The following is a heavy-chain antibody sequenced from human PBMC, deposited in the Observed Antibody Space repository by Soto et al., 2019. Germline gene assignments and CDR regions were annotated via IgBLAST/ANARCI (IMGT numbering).Heavy chain of an antibody. D-gene: IGHD2-2*02. CDR3: ARYRDCSSTSCYKFGAQRAFDI. CDR2: INHSGST. Sequence: SETLSLTCAVYGGSFSGYYWSWIRQPPGKGLEWIGEINHSGSTNYNPSLKSRVTISVDTSKNQFSLKLSSVTAADTAVYYCARYRDCSSTSCYKFGAQRAFDIWGQGTMVTVSS. V-gene: IGHV4-34*01. J-gene: IGHJ3*02. CDR1: GGSFSGYY.